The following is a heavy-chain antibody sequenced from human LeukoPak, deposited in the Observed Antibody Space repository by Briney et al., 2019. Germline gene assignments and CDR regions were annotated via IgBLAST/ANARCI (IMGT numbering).Heavy chain of an antibody. J-gene: IGHJ6*03. CDR2: INHSGST. CDR3: ARGTGFGEVFNYYQYYMDV. CDR1: GGSFNNYY. V-gene: IGHV4-34*01. Sequence: PSETLSLTCAVYGGSFNNYYWSWIRQPPGTGLEWIGEINHSGSTKYNPSLKSRVTISVDTSKNQFSLKLTSVTAADTAVYYCARGTGFGEVFNYYQYYMDVWGKGTTVTVSS. D-gene: IGHD3-3*01.